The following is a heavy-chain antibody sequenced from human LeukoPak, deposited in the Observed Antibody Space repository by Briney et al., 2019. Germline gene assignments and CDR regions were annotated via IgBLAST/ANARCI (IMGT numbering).Heavy chain of an antibody. CDR2: INRDGRST. CDR1: GFTFSSDW. J-gene: IGHJ4*02. Sequence: PGGSLRLSCAASGFTFSSDWMHWVRQAPGKGLVWVSRINRDGRSTTYADSAKGRFTISRDNAKNTLYLQMNSLRAEDTAVYYCARHPYDILTGPSFDYWGQGTLVTVSS. CDR3: ARHPYDILTGPSFDY. D-gene: IGHD3-9*01. V-gene: IGHV3-74*01.